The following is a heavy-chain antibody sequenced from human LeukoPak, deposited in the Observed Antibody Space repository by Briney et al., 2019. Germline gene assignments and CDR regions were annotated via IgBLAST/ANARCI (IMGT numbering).Heavy chain of an antibody. CDR2: ISTDGRNT. D-gene: IGHD2-2*02. J-gene: IGHJ4*02. CDR1: GFALSTYA. V-gene: IGHV3-64D*06. CDR3: VKRGVVPGSIPYDY. Sequence: GGSLRLSCLATGFALSTYAMHWVRQAPGKGLEHVSTISTDGRNTYYADSVKGRFTISRDTSKNTLYLQMSSLRGDDTAVYYCVKRGVVPGSIPYDYWGQGTLVTVSS.